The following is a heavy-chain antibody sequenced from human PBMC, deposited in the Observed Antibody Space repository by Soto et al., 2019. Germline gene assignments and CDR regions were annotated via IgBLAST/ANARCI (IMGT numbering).Heavy chain of an antibody. V-gene: IGHV1-18*01. CDR3: ASDAARADY. CDR1: GYTFTSYA. Sequence: QVQLVQSGAEVKKPGASVKVSCKASGYTFTSYAISWVRQAPGQGLEWMGWISAYNGNTNYAQKLQGRGTMTTGAALSPAYMELRSLRSDDTARYYGASDAARADYWGPGTLVTVSS. CDR2: ISAYNGNT. J-gene: IGHJ4*02.